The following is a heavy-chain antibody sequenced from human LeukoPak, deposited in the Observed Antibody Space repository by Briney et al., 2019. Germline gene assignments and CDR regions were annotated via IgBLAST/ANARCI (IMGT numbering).Heavy chain of an antibody. Sequence: SETLSLTCTVSGGSISSGGYYWSWIRQHPGKGLEWIGYIYYSGSTYYNPSLKSRVTISLDTSKNQFSLKLSSVTAADTAVYYCARGVGAAAGPTTSCDYWGQGTLVTVSS. V-gene: IGHV4-31*03. D-gene: IGHD6-13*01. CDR3: ARGVGAAAGPTTSCDY. J-gene: IGHJ4*02. CDR1: GGSISSGGYY. CDR2: IYYSGST.